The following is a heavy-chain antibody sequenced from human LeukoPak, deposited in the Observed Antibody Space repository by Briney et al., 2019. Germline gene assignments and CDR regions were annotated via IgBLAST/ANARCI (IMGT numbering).Heavy chain of an antibody. CDR3: ARDPRALRYFDWLPPHYYYYYGMDV. Sequence: GGSLRLSCVGSKFIFSDYVMSWVRQAPGKGLVWVSTITGSGTSTYYADSVKGRFTISRDNSKNTLYLQMNSLRAEDTAVYYCARDPRALRYFDWLPPHYYYYYGMDVWGQGTTVTVS. CDR2: ITGSGTST. CDR1: KFIFSDYV. V-gene: IGHV3-23*01. J-gene: IGHJ6*02. D-gene: IGHD3-9*01.